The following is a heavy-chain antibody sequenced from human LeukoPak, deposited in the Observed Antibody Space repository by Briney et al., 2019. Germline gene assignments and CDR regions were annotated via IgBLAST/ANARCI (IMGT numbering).Heavy chain of an antibody. CDR1: GFTVSSNY. J-gene: IGHJ6*03. D-gene: IGHD6-6*01. CDR3: ARVRPHPIIDV. V-gene: IGHV3-53*01. CDR2: IYTGGST. Sequence: GGSLRLSCAASGFTVSSNYMSWVRQAPGKGLERVSVIYTGGSTYYAHSVKRRFTISRDNSKNTLYLQMNSLRAEDTAVYYCARVRPHPIIDVWGKGTTVTVSS.